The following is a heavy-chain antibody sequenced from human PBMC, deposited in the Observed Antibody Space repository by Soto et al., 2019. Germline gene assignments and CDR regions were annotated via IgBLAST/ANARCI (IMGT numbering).Heavy chain of an antibody. J-gene: IGHJ4*02. CDR3: ARRLYGDYLDY. CDR2: IYYSGST. Sequence: SETLSLTCTVSGGSISSYYWSWIRQPPGKGLEWIGYIYYSGSTNYNPSLKSRVTISVDTSKNQFSLKLSSVTAADTAVYYCARRLYGDYLDYWGQGTLVTVSS. V-gene: IGHV4-59*01. D-gene: IGHD4-17*01. CDR1: GGSISSYY.